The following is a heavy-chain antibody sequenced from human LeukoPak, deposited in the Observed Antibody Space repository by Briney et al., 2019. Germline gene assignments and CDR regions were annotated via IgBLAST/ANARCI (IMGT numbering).Heavy chain of an antibody. Sequence: GGSLGLSCVASGFTFSSSWMTWVRQAPGKGLEWVASIREGGSQKTAVDSVRGRFTISRDNAKNSVYLQMDSLRAEDTAVYYCARGPTNGQAFDYWGQGTLVTVSS. D-gene: IGHD2-8*01. J-gene: IGHJ4*02. CDR1: GFTFSSSW. V-gene: IGHV3-7*01. CDR3: ARGPTNGQAFDY. CDR2: IREGGSQK.